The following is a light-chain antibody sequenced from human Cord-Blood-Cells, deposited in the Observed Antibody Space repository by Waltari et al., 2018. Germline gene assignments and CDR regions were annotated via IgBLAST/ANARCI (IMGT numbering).Light chain of an antibody. J-gene: IGKJ2*01. Sequence: DIVMTQSPDSLAVSLGERATINCKSSQSVLYSSNNKNYLAWYQQKPGQPPKLLIYWASTRESGFPDRFSGSGSGTDFTLTISSLQADDVAVYYCQQYYSTPYTFGQGTKLKIK. CDR1: QSVLYSSNNKNY. CDR3: QQYYSTPYT. CDR2: WAS. V-gene: IGKV4-1*01.